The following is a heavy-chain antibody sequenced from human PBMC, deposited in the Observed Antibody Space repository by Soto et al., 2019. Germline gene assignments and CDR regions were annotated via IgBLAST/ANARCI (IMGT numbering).Heavy chain of an antibody. Sequence: PSETLSLTCAVYGLYFSGYYWSWIRQPPGKGLEWIGEINHSGSTNYNPSLKSRVTISVDTSKNQFSLKLSSVTAADTAVYYCARVSRAGAITYWGQGTLVTVSS. CDR3: ARVSRAGAITY. J-gene: IGHJ4*02. CDR2: INHSGST. V-gene: IGHV4-34*01. D-gene: IGHD1-1*01. CDR1: GLYFSGYY.